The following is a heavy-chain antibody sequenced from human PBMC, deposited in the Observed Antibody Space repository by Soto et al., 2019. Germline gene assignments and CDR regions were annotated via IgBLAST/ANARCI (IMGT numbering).Heavy chain of an antibody. V-gene: IGHV3-30*03. J-gene: IGHJ4*01. D-gene: IGHD2-15*01. CDR2: ISYESIST. Sequence: PGGSLRLSCVASRLTFSNYGMHWVRQAPGKGLEWVAVISYESISTVYRDSVRGRFTISRDNSRNTLYLHMNSLTPEDTAVYYCAREAGCSGTNCNVYFDDWGLGTLVTVSS. CDR1: RLTFSNYG. CDR3: AREAGCSGTNCNVYFDD.